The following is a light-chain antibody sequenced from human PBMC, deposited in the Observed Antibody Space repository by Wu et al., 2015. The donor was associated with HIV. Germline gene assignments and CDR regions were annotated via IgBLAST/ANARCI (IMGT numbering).Light chain of an antibody. V-gene: IGKV3-20*01. Sequence: EIGVTQSPGTLSLSPGEGATLSCRASQSLTSNYLAWYQQKPGQAPRLLIYAASSRATGIPDRFSGSGSGTDFTLTISRLEPEDFAVYYCQQYHDSPRTFARGPRWNS. J-gene: IGKJ1*01. CDR1: QSLTSNY. CDR3: QQYHDSPRT. CDR2: AAS.